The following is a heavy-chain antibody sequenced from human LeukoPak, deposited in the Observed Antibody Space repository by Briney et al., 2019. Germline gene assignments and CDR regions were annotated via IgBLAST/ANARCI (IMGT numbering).Heavy chain of an antibody. D-gene: IGHD6-13*01. CDR1: GGSISSYY. Sequence: SETLSLTCTVSGGSISSYYWSWIRQPPGKGLEWIGYIYYSGSTNYNPSLKSRVTISVDASKNQFSLKLSSVTAADTAVYYCARGIAAAGPSDYWGQGTLVTVSS. CDR2: IYYSGST. V-gene: IGHV4-59*01. CDR3: ARGIAAAGPSDY. J-gene: IGHJ4*02.